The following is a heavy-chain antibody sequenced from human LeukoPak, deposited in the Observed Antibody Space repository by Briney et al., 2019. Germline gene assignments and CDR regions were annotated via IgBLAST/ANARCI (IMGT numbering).Heavy chain of an antibody. CDR1: ALTASSHY. Sequence: PGGSLRLSCAPSALTASSHYMSGVPQAPRKGLEWVSVIYSGGSTYYADSVKGRFTISRDNSKNTLYLQMNSLRAEDTAVYYCARDYYYDSSGYYYYYMDVWGKGTTVTVSS. D-gene: IGHD3-22*01. V-gene: IGHV3-53*01. CDR2: IYSGGST. CDR3: ARDYYYDSSGYYYYYMDV. J-gene: IGHJ6*03.